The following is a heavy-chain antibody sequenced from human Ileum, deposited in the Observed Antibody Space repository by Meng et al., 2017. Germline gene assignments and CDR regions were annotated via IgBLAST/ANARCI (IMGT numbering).Heavy chain of an antibody. Sequence: GGPLRLPCKGSGYTFTSSWIAWVRQMPGKGLEGMGIIYPGDPQTIYSPSFQGKTTISVDRSISTTYLKWSSLKASDTATYYCARHDKTITNRGSFDYWGQGTLVTVSS. D-gene: IGHD3-16*01. J-gene: IGHJ4*02. CDR2: IYPGDPQT. CDR1: GYTFTSSW. V-gene: IGHV5-51*01. CDR3: ARHDKTITNRGSFDY.